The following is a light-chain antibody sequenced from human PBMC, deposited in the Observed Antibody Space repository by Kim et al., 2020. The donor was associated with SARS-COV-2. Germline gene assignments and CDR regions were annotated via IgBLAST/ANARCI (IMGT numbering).Light chain of an antibody. J-gene: IGLJ1*01. CDR3: SSYTITNTLV. V-gene: IGLV2-14*01. Sequence: QSALTQPASVSGSPGQSITISCTGTSSDIGGYNYVSWYQQHPGKAPQLVIFEVSDRPSGVSNRFSGSKSGNTASLTISGLQAEDEADYYCSSYTITNTLVFGTGTKVTFL. CDR2: EVS. CDR1: SSDIGGYNY.